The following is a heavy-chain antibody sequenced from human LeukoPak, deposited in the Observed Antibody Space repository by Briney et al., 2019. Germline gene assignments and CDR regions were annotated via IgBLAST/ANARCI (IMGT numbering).Heavy chain of an antibody. J-gene: IGHJ4*02. CDR3: ITGVAGNFDY. V-gene: IGHV3-15*01. Sequence: PAGSLRLSCAASGFIFSNAWMTWVRQAPGKGLEWVGRIKSKTDGGTTDYAAPVKGRFTISRDDKKNTLYLQMNSLKTEDTAVYYCITGVAGNFDYWGQGTLVTVSS. D-gene: IGHD2-15*01. CDR1: GFIFSNAW. CDR2: IKSKTDGGTT.